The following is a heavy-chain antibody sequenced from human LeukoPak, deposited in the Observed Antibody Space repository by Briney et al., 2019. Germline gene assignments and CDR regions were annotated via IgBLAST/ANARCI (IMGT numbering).Heavy chain of an antibody. Sequence: SETLSLTCTVSSGSVSNGSYYWRWLRQAPGKGLEWIGYIYCSSSTNYNPSLNSLATITVDTSKNQYSLKLSSVTAADTAVYYCVRVGATYDAFVIWGEGTMVTVSS. J-gene: IGHJ3*02. V-gene: IGHV4-61*01. CDR2: IYCSSST. CDR1: SGSVSNGSYY. CDR3: VRVGATYDAFVI. D-gene: IGHD1-26*01.